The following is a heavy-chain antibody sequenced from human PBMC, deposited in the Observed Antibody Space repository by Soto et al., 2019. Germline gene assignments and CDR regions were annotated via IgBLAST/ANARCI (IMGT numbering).Heavy chain of an antibody. CDR1: GITFSDYY. CDR2: ISSSSSYT. Sequence: GGSLRLSCAASGITFSDYYMSWIRQAPGKGLEWVSYISSSSSYTNYADSVKGRFTISRDNAKNSLYLQMNSLRAEDTAVYYCARDGVAATTLNWFDPWGQGTLVTVSS. V-gene: IGHV3-11*06. D-gene: IGHD2-15*01. J-gene: IGHJ5*02. CDR3: ARDGVAATTLNWFDP.